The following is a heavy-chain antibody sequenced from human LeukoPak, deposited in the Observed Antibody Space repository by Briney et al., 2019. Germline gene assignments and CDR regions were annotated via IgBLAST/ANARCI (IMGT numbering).Heavy chain of an antibody. CDR1: GFTFSSYW. CDR2: IKQDGSEK. CDR3: ARDLDYDYVWGSYRPYNWFDP. V-gene: IGHV3-7*01. J-gene: IGHJ5*02. D-gene: IGHD3-16*02. Sequence: GGSLRLSCAASGFTFSSYWMSWLRQAPGKGREGVANIKQDGSEKYYVDSVKGRFTISRDNAKNSLYLQMNSLRAEDTAVYYRARDLDYDYVWGSYRPYNWFDPWGQGTLVTVSS.